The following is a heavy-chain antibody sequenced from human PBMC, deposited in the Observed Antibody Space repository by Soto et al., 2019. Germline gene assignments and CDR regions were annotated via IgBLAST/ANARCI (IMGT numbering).Heavy chain of an antibody. D-gene: IGHD3-22*01. CDR2: IYYSGST. J-gene: IGHJ4*02. V-gene: IGHV4-39*01. CDR1: GGSISSSSYY. Sequence: SETLSLTCTVSGGSISSSSYYWGWIRQPPGKGLEWIGSIYYSGSTYYNPSLKSRVTISVDTSKNQFSLKLSSVTAADTAVYYCATYWGHDSRPFFFDYWGQGTLVTVSS. CDR3: ATYWGHDSRPFFFDY.